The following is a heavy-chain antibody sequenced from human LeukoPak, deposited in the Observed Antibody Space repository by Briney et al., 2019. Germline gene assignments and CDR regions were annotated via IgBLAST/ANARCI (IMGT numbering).Heavy chain of an antibody. CDR1: GFTFSSYA. D-gene: IGHD3-10*01. Sequence: GRSLRLSCAASGFTFSSYAMHWVRQAPGKGLEWVAVISYDGSNKYYADSVKGRFTISRDNSKNTLYLQMNSLRAEDTAVYYCARFPIRGSSSDYWGQGTLVNVSS. CDR2: ISYDGSNK. V-gene: IGHV3-30*04. J-gene: IGHJ4*02. CDR3: ARFPIRGSSSDY.